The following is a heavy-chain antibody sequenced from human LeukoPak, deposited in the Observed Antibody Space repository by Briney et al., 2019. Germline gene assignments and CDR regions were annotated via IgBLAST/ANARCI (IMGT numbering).Heavy chain of an antibody. CDR1: GYTLTELS. CDR3: ATMEPGGAPKWAFDI. CDR2: FDPEDGET. D-gene: IGHD1-26*01. Sequence: ASVKVSCKVSGYTLTELSMHWVRQAPGKGLEWMGGFDPEDGETIYAQKFQGRVTMNEDTSTDTAYMELSSLRSEDTAVYYCATMEPGGAPKWAFDIWGQGTMVTVSS. V-gene: IGHV1-24*01. J-gene: IGHJ3*02.